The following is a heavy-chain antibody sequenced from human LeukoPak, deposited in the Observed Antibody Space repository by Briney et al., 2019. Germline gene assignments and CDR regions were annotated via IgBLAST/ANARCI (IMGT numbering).Heavy chain of an antibody. J-gene: IGHJ6*03. V-gene: IGHV4-61*02. CDR3: ARDSVTDSSGYYYTYYYYYMDV. Sequence: SETLSLTCTVSGGSISSGSYYWSWLRQPAGKGLEWIMRIYTSASTNYNPSLKSRVTISVDTSKNQFSLKLSSVTAADTAVYYCARDSVTDSSGYYYTYYYYYMDVWGKGTTVTISS. CDR1: GGSISSGSYY. D-gene: IGHD3-22*01. CDR2: IYTSAST.